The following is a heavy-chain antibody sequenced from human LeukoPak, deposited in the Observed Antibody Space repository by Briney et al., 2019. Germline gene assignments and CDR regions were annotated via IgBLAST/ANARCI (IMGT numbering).Heavy chain of an antibody. CDR3: ARERKYDYVWGSYRSDTNDY. D-gene: IGHD3-16*02. Sequence: PGGSLRLSCAASGFTFSSYWMSWVRQAPGKGLEWVANIKQDGSVKYYVDSVKGRFTISRDNAKNSLYLQMNSLRAEDTAVYYCARERKYDYVWGSYRSDTNDYWGQGTLVTVSS. CDR2: IKQDGSVK. V-gene: IGHV3-7*01. J-gene: IGHJ4*02. CDR1: GFTFSSYW.